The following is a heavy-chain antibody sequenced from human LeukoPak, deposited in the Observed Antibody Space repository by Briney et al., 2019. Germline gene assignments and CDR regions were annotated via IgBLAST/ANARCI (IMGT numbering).Heavy chain of an antibody. Sequence: ASVKVSCKASGYTFTGSYIHWVRQAPGRGLEWMGWINPKRGDTYYAQKFLGRVTMTRDTSISTAYMELSSLRSDDTAVYYCAGGGSSSCYGICLYNWFDPWGQGTLVTVSS. CDR1: GYTFTGSY. J-gene: IGHJ5*02. CDR2: INPKRGDT. D-gene: IGHD2-2*01. V-gene: IGHV1-2*02. CDR3: AGGGSSSCYGICLYNWFDP.